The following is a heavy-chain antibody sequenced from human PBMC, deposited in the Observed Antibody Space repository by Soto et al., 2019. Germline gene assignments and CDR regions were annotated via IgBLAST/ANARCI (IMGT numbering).Heavy chain of an antibody. CDR2: ISASGGLK. Sequence: EVQLSESGGDLRQPGGSLRLSCAASGFTFTNYAMTWVRQTPGKGLEWVSGISASGGLKYYADSVQGRFTVSRDNSKNILYLQMDNRRYEDTALYYCAREVGAPSGWLDPWGQGTQVTVSS. CDR1: GFTFTNYA. J-gene: IGHJ5*02. D-gene: IGHD1-26*01. V-gene: IGHV3-23*01. CDR3: AREVGAPSGWLDP.